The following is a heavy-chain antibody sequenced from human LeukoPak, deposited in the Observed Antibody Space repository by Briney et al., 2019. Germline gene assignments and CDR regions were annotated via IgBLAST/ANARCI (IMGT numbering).Heavy chain of an antibody. CDR1: GGSISSGGYY. D-gene: IGHD3-3*01. J-gene: IGHJ4*02. CDR2: IYHSGST. V-gene: IGHV4-30-2*01. Sequence: SQTLSLTCTVSGGSISSGGYYWSWIRQPLGKGLEWIGYIYHSGSTYYNPSLKSRVTISVDRSKNQFSLKLSSVTAADTAVYYCARCGDYDFWSGYPRPYYFDYWGQGTLVTVSS. CDR3: ARCGDYDFWSGYPRPYYFDY.